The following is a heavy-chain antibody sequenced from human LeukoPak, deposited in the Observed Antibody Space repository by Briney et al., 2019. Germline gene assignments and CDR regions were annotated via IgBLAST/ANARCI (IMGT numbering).Heavy chain of an antibody. CDR1: GFTVSSNY. D-gene: IGHD3-22*01. J-gene: IGHJ5*02. V-gene: IGHV3-53*01. CDR2: IYGGGNT. Sequence: GGSLRLSCAASGFTVSSNYMNWVRQAPGKGLEWVSVIYGGGNTYYADSVKGRSTISGDNSKNTVFLQMNSLRAEDTAVYYCARASFYYDARALGPWGQGALVTVSS. CDR3: ARASFYYDARALGP.